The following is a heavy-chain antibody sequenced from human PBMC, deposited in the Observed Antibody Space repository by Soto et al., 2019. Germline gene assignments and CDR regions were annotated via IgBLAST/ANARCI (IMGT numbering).Heavy chain of an antibody. CDR3: AKQDDRGALEI. D-gene: IGHD3-22*01. CDR1: GKAFTSSW. Sequence: GESLKISCKISGKAFTSSWVVWVRQMPGRGLEWKGNIYPGDSDTRYTPPFQGQVTISADKSTNTAYLQWHSLQASDTALYYCAKQDDRGALEIWGQGTKVTVSS. CDR2: IYPGDSDT. V-gene: IGHV5-51*01. J-gene: IGHJ3*02.